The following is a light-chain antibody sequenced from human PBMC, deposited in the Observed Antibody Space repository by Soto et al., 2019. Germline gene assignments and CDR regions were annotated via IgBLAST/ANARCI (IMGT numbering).Light chain of an antibody. CDR3: QQYNNWPRT. CDR2: AAS. J-gene: IGKJ1*01. Sequence: IVMTQSPATLSVSPGERVALSCRASLSVSNNLAWYQHKPGQAPRLLMYAASTRATGIPARFSGSGSGTEFTLTISSLQSEDFAVYYCQQYNNWPRTLGQGTKVDIK. V-gene: IGKV3-15*01. CDR1: LSVSNN.